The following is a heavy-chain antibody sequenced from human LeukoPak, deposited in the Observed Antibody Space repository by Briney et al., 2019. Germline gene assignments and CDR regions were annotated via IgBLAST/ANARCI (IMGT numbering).Heavy chain of an antibody. V-gene: IGHV1-8*01. CDR2: MNPNSGNT. CDR1: GYTFTSYD. J-gene: IGHJ5*02. Sequence: GASVKVSCKASGYTFTSYDINWVRQATGQGLEWMGWMNPNSGNTGYAQKFQGRVTMTRNTSISTAYMELSSLRSEDTAVYYCAREAINLYQWLVRERRNWFDPWGQGTLVTVSS. D-gene: IGHD6-19*01. CDR3: AREAINLYQWLVRERRNWFDP.